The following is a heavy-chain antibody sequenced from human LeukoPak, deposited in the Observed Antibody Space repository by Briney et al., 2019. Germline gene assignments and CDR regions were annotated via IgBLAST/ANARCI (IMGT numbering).Heavy chain of an antibody. J-gene: IGHJ4*02. CDR1: GFTFSSYS. CDR2: ISSLSGTI. D-gene: IGHD1-26*01. Sequence: GGSLRLSCVASGFTFSSYSMNWVRQAPGEGLEWVSYISSLSGTIYYADSVKGRFTISRDNAKNSLYLQMNSLRAEDTAVYYCARAGDVGATDYWGQGTLVTVSS. CDR3: ARAGDVGATDY. V-gene: IGHV3-48*01.